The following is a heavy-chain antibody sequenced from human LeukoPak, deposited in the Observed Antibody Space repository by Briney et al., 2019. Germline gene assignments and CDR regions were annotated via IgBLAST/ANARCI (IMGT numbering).Heavy chain of an antibody. Sequence: SVKVSCKASGGTFSSYAISWVRQAPGQGLGWMGRIIPILGIANYAQKFQGRVTITADKSTSTAYMELSSLRSEDTAVYYCASSPGGKPTKNIDLWGRGTLVTVSS. D-gene: IGHD4-23*01. CDR1: GGTFSSYA. CDR2: IIPILGIA. CDR3: ASSPGGKPTKNIDL. J-gene: IGHJ2*01. V-gene: IGHV1-69*04.